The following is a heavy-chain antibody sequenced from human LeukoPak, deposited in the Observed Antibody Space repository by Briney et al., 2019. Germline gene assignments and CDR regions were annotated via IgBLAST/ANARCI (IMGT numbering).Heavy chain of an antibody. Sequence: GASVKVSCKASGYTFTGYYMHWVRQAPGQGLEWMGRINPNSGGTNYAQKFQGRVTMTRDTSISTAYMELSRLRSDDTAVYYCAGDNEYCSGGSCFTDWGQGTLVTVSS. V-gene: IGHV1-2*06. CDR3: AGDNEYCSGGSCFTD. CDR1: GYTFTGYY. CDR2: INPNSGGT. D-gene: IGHD2-15*01. J-gene: IGHJ4*02.